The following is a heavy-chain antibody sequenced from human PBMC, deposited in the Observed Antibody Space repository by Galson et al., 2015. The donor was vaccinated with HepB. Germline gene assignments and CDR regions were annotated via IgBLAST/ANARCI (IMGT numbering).Heavy chain of an antibody. CDR2: ISAFNGNT. CDR1: GYTFNSYG. D-gene: IGHD4-11*01. CDR3: ARGRQSNSNNRRGNYYYYGMDV. J-gene: IGHJ6*02. Sequence: SVKVSCKASGYTFNSYGISWVRQAPGQGLEWMGWISAFNGNTNYAQKVQGRVTMTTDTSTSTAHMELRSLRSDDTAVYYCARGRQSNSNNRRGNYYYYGMDVWGQGTTVTVSS. V-gene: IGHV1-18*01.